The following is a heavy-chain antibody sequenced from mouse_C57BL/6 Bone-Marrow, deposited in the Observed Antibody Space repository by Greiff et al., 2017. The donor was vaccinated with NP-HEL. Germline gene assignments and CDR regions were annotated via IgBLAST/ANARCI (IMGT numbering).Heavy chain of an antibody. Sequence: EVHLVESGGGLVQPKGSLKLSCAASGFSFNTYAMNWVRQAPGKGLEWVARIRSKSNNYATYYADSVKDRFTISRDDSESMLYLQMNNLKTEDTAMYYCVRHRDSSGYGAMDYWGQGTSVTVSS. CDR1: GFSFNTYA. V-gene: IGHV10-1*01. D-gene: IGHD3-2*02. J-gene: IGHJ4*01. CDR3: VRHRDSSGYGAMDY. CDR2: IRSKSNNYAT.